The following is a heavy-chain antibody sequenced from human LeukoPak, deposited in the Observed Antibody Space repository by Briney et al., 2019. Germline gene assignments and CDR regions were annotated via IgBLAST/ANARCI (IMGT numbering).Heavy chain of an antibody. CDR3: AKVDGSYYYYYYGMDV. CDR2: ISGSGGST. V-gene: IGHV3-23*01. Sequence: PGGSLRLSCAASGFTFSSYAMSWVRQAPGKGLEWVSAISGSGGSTYYADSVKGRFTISRDNSKNTLYLQMNSLRAEDTAVYYCAKVDGSYYYYYYGMDVWGQGTTVTVS. J-gene: IGHJ6*02. D-gene: IGHD1-26*01. CDR1: GFTFSSYA.